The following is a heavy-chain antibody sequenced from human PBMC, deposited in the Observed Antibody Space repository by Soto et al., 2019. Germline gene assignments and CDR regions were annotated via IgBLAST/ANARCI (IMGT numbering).Heavy chain of an antibody. D-gene: IGHD3-22*01. Sequence: SETLSLTCAVSGFSISSGYFWGWIRQPPGKGPEWLGSIYHSGTTYYNPSVKGRVTISVDTSKDQFSLKMSSVTAADTAVYYCARDSSGYYWFDPWGQGTLVAVSS. CDR1: GFSISSGYF. J-gene: IGHJ5*02. CDR3: ARDSSGYYWFDP. V-gene: IGHV4-38-2*02. CDR2: IYHSGTT.